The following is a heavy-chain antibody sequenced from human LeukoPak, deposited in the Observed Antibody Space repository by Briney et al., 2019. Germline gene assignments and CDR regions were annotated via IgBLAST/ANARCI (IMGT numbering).Heavy chain of an antibody. Sequence: PPQTLSLTCTVSGGSISSGDYYWSWIRQPPGKGLEWIGYIYYSGSTYYNPSLKSRVTISIDTSKKHFSLKLTSVTAADTAVYYCARGAPPQNWGQGTLVTVSS. J-gene: IGHJ4*02. CDR1: GGSISSGDYY. CDR2: IYYSGST. V-gene: IGHV4-30-4*08. CDR3: ARGAPPQN.